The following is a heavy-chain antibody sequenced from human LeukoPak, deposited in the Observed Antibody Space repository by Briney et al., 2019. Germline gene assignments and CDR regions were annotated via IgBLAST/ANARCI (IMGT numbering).Heavy chain of an antibody. CDR3: AREPYSSGWYFSYYFDY. D-gene: IGHD6-19*01. CDR2: ISYDGSNK. Sequence: GGSPRLSCAASGFTFSNYAMHWVRQAPGKGLEWVAVISYDGSNKYYADSVKGRFTISRDNSKNTLYLQMNSLRAEDTAVYYCAREPYSSGWYFSYYFDYWGQGTLVTVSS. J-gene: IGHJ4*02. V-gene: IGHV3-30-3*01. CDR1: GFTFSNYA.